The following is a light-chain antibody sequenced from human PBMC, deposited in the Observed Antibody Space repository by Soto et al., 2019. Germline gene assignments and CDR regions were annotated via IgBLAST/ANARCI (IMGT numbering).Light chain of an antibody. V-gene: IGLV1-44*01. Sequence: QSVLTQPPSASGTPGQMVTISCTETSSNIEIDTVSWCQQISGTAPKLLIYNGNQRPSGVPDRFSGSESGTSASLAISGLQSEDEADYYCAAWDDSLNGYVFGTGTKVTVL. J-gene: IGLJ1*01. CDR3: AAWDDSLNGYV. CDR1: SSNIEIDT. CDR2: NGN.